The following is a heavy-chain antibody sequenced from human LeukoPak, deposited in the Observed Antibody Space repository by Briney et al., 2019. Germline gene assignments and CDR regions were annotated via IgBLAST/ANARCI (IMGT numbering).Heavy chain of an antibody. Sequence: SETLSLTCAVYGGSFSGYYWSWIRQPPGKGLEWIGEINHSGSTNYNPSLKSRVTISVDTSKNQFSLKLSSVTAADTAVYYCARGRGNWGDAFDIWGQGTMVTVSS. CDR2: INHSGST. V-gene: IGHV4-34*01. CDR3: ARGRGNWGDAFDI. J-gene: IGHJ3*02. CDR1: GGSFSGYY. D-gene: IGHD7-27*01.